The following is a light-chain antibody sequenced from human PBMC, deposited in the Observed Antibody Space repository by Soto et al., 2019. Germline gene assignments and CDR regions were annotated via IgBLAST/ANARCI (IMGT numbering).Light chain of an antibody. Sequence: DIQMTQSPSTLSASVGDRVTITCRASQSISSWLAWYQQKPGKAPNLLIYKASSLESGVPSRFSGSGSGTEFTLTISGLQPDDFATYFCQQYTSYSLWTFGQGTKLEIK. CDR1: QSISSW. CDR2: KAS. CDR3: QQYTSYSLWT. V-gene: IGKV1-5*03. J-gene: IGKJ2*02.